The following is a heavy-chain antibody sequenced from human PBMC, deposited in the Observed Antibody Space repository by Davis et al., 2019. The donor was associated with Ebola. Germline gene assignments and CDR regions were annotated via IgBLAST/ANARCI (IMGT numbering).Heavy chain of an antibody. CDR3: ARAEGDIVVVPAAPATLYYYYGMDV. D-gene: IGHD2-2*01. Sequence: SETLSLTCTLSGGSISNYYWSWIRQSPGKGLQWIGYIHDSGSTNCNPSLKSRVTISVDTSKNQFSLKLNSVTAADTAVYFCARAEGDIVVVPAAPATLYYYYGMDVWGKGTTVTVSS. CDR1: GGSISNYY. J-gene: IGHJ6*04. V-gene: IGHV4-59*01. CDR2: IHDSGST.